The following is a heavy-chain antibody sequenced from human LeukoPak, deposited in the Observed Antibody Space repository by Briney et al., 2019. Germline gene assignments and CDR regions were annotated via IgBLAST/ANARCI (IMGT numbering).Heavy chain of an antibody. V-gene: IGHV4-59*01. CDR2: IYYSGST. J-gene: IGHJ6*03. CDR1: GGSISSYY. Sequence: SETLPLTCTVSGGSISSYYWSWIRQPPGKGLEWIGYIYYSGSTNYNPSLKSRVTISGDTSKNQFSLKLSSVTAADTAVYYCARGGSSGWVYYYEYMDVWGKGTLVTVSS. D-gene: IGHD6-19*01. CDR3: ARGGSSGWVYYYEYMDV.